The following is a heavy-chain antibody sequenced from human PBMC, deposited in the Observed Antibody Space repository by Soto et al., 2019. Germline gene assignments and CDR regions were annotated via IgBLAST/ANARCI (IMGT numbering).Heavy chain of an antibody. CDR1: GYSFTSLD. V-gene: IGHV1-8*01. J-gene: IGHJ4*02. CDR3: ARGVSAGVDY. Sequence: ASVKVSCKASGYSFTSLDINWVRQTAGQGLEWMGWMEPSTGTTGYAQKFQGRVTMTRDTSMNTAYMELTTLTSDDTAFYYCARGVSAGVDYWGQGTLVTSPQ. CDR2: MEPSTGTT. D-gene: IGHD1-26*01.